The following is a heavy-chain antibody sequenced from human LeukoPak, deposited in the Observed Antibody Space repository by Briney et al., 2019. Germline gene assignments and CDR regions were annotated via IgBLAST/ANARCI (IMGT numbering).Heavy chain of an antibody. V-gene: IGHV4-61*08. CDR1: GGSISSGGYY. CDR3: ARRVATTHFDY. Sequence: SETLSLTCTVSGGSISSGGYYWSWIRQHPGKGLEWIGYIYYSGSTNYNPSLKSRVTISVDTSKNQFPLKLSSVTAADTAVYYCARRVATTHFDYWGQGTLVTVSS. CDR2: IYYSGST. D-gene: IGHD5-12*01. J-gene: IGHJ4*02.